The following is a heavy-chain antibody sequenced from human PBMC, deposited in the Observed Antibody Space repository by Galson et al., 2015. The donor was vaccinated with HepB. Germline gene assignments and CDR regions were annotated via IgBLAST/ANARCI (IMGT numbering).Heavy chain of an antibody. CDR1: GFSLSSGAG. CDR2: IYWYDDK. CDR3: AHYEQAEGYFQH. J-gene: IGHJ1*01. V-gene: IGHV2-5*01. Sequence: PALVKPTQTLTLTCTFSGFSLSSGAGVGWIRQPPGKALEWLALIYWYDDKRYSPSLKTRLTITKDTSKNQVVLTMTNMDPVDTATYYCAHYEQAEGYFQHWGQGTLVTVSS. D-gene: IGHD1/OR15-1a*01.